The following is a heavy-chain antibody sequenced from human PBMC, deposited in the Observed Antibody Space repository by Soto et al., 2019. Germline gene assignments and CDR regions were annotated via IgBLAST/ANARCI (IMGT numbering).Heavy chain of an antibody. CDR2: ISAYNGNT. D-gene: IGHD2-15*01. Sequence: ASVKVSCKASGYTFTSYGISWVRQAPGQGLEWMGWISAYNGNTNYAQKLQGRVTMTTDTSTSTAYMELRSLRSDDTAVYYCARDRYCSGGSCYSRLAYWGQGTLVTVSP. V-gene: IGHV1-18*01. J-gene: IGHJ4*02. CDR1: GYTFTSYG. CDR3: ARDRYCSGGSCYSRLAY.